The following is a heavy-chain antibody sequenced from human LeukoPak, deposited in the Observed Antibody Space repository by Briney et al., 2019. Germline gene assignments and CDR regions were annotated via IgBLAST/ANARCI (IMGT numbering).Heavy chain of an antibody. CDR1: GFTFSSYS. V-gene: IGHV3-48*02. D-gene: IGHD2-15*01. Sequence: QPGGSLRLSCAASGFTFSSYSMNWVRQAPGKGLEWVSYISSSSSTIYYADSVKGRFTISRDNAKNSLYLQMNSLRDEDTAVYYCARELAGYGSGGSCSNWFDPWGQGTLVTVSS. CDR3: ARELAGYGSGGSCSNWFDP. CDR2: ISSSSSTI. J-gene: IGHJ5*02.